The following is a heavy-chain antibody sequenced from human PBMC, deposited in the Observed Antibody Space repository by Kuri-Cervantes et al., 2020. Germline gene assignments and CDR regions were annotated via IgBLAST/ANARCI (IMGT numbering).Heavy chain of an antibody. J-gene: IGHJ6*02. CDR2: ISWNSGSI. CDR3: AKDISSSPYYYGMDV. D-gene: IGHD6-13*01. Sequence: LSLTCAASGFTFDDYAMHWVRQAPGKGLEWVSGISWNSGSIGYADSVKGRFTISRDNAKNSLYLQMNSLRAEDTALYYCAKDISSSPYYYGMDVWGQGTTVIVSS. V-gene: IGHV3-9*01. CDR1: GFTFDDYA.